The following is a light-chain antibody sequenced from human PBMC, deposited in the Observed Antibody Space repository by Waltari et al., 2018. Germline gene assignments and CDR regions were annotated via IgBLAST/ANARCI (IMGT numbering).Light chain of an antibody. CDR3: QQSDGIPFT. Sequence: DSKMTQSPSSLSASAGDTVTITCRASQSVGRFLNWYQQRPGQAPNLLIYKTSNLQGGVPSRFSGSGSGTDFTLTINSLQPEDFATYYCQQSDGIPFTFGPGT. CDR2: KTS. CDR1: QSVGRF. V-gene: IGKV1-39*01. J-gene: IGKJ2*01.